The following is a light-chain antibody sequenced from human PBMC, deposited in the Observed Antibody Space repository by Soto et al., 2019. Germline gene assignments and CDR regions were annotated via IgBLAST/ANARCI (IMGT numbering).Light chain of an antibody. V-gene: IGKV4-1*01. Sequence: DIVMTQSPDSLAVSLGERATINCKSSQSVLYNSNNKNYLAWYQQQPGQPPKLLIYWASTRESGVPDRFSGSGSATDFTLTISSLQAEDVAVYYCQQYYSNPITFGQGTRLEI. CDR1: QSVLYNSNNKNY. CDR3: QQYYSNPIT. J-gene: IGKJ5*01. CDR2: WAS.